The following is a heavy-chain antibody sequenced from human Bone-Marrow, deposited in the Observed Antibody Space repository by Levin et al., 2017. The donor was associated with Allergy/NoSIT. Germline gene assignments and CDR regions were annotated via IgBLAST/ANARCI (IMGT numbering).Heavy chain of an antibody. CDR3: TREVAAPSLAY. V-gene: IGHV4-39*07. Sequence: SETLSLTCTVSGGSISSSSFYWAWIRQPPGKGLEWIGSIYYSGTTYYNPSLKSRVTISVDTSKNQFSLKLSSVTAADTAVYYCTREVAAPSLAYWGRGTLVTVSS. D-gene: IGHD6-13*01. CDR1: GGSISSSSFY. CDR2: IYYSGTT. J-gene: IGHJ4*02.